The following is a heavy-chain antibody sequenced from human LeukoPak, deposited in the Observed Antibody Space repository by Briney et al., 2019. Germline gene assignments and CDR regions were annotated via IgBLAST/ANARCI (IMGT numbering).Heavy chain of an antibody. CDR1: GFTFDDYA. Sequence: PGGSLRLSCAASGFTFDDYAMHWVRQAPGKGLEWVSGISWNSGSIGYADSVKGRFTISRDKAKNSLYLQMNSLRAEDTALYYCAREGNYYGTSGPGDYFDYWGQGTLVTVSS. J-gene: IGHJ4*02. V-gene: IGHV3-9*01. CDR3: AREGNYYGTSGPGDYFDY. D-gene: IGHD3-22*01. CDR2: ISWNSGSI.